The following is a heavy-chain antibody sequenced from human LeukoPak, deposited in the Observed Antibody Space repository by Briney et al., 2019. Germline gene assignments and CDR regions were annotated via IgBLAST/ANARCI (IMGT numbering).Heavy chain of an antibody. V-gene: IGHV1-8*01. Sequence: ASVKVSCKASGYTFTSYDINWVRQATGQGLEWMGWTNPNSGNTGYAQKFQGRVTMTRNTSISTAYMELSSLRSEDTAVYYCARSGVYGDYVRVDAFDIWGQGTMVTVSS. CDR1: GYTFTSYD. CDR3: ARSGVYGDYVRVDAFDI. D-gene: IGHD4-17*01. CDR2: TNPNSGNT. J-gene: IGHJ3*02.